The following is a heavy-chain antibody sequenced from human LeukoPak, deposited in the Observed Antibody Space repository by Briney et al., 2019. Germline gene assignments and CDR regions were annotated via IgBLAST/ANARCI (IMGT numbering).Heavy chain of an antibody. J-gene: IGHJ4*02. CDR2: ISREGGST. CDR3: ARVSFSGNFDY. D-gene: IGHD1-26*01. CDR1: GFTFSSYA. Sequence: GGSLRLSRAASGFTFSSYAMHWVRQAPGKGLQYLSAISREGGSTYYANSVKGRFTISRDNSKNTLYLQMGSLKAEDMAVYYCARVSFSGNFDYWGQGTLVTVSS. V-gene: IGHV3-64*01.